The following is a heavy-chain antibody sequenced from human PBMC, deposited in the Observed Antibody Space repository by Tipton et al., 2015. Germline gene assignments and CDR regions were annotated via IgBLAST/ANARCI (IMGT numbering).Heavy chain of an antibody. CDR3: ARAYERHYFDS. V-gene: IGHV1-2*02. Sequence: QSGPEVKKPGASVRVSGKASGDTFTDHYLHWVRQAPGQGLEWMGWINPDSGGTYFAQNFQGRVTLTRDTSINTVYMELSSLRSDDTAVFYCARAYERHYFDSWGQGTLVTVSS. CDR1: GDTFTDHY. CDR2: INPDSGGT. D-gene: IGHD5-12*01. J-gene: IGHJ4*02.